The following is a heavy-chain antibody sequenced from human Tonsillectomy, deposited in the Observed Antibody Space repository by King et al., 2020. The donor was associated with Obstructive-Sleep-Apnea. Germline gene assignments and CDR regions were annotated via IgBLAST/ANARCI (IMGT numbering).Heavy chain of an antibody. CDR1: GFSLSTSGMC. CDR3: ARIRLSRPPIYYYYGLDV. V-gene: IGHV2-70*11. D-gene: IGHD3-16*02. Sequence: TLKESGPALVKPTQTVTLTCTFSGFSLSTSGMCVSWIRQPPGKALEWLGRIDWDDDKHYSTSLRTRLTISKDTSKNQVVLTMTNMDPVDTATYSCARIRLSRPPIYYYYGLDVWGQGTTVTVSS. CDR2: IDWDDDK. J-gene: IGHJ6*02.